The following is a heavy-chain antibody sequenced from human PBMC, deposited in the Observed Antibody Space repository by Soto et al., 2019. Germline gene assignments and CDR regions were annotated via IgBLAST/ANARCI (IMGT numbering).Heavy chain of an antibody. Sequence: PSETLSLTCTVSVGSISSSSYYWGWIRQPPGKGLEWIGSIYYSGSTYYNPSLKSRVTISVDTSKNQFSLKLSSVTAADTAVYYCARLGSGWYWFDPWGQGTLVTVSS. V-gene: IGHV4-39*01. CDR2: IYYSGST. CDR3: ARLGSGWYWFDP. D-gene: IGHD6-19*01. J-gene: IGHJ5*02. CDR1: VGSISSSSYY.